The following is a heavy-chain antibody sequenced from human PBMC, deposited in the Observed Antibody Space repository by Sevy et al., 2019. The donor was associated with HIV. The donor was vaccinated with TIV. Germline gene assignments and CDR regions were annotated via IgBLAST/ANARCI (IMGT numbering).Heavy chain of an antibody. CDR2: ISYDGSNK. CDR3: ARDLVRLAYYYYYGMDV. J-gene: IGHJ6*02. D-gene: IGHD1-1*01. V-gene: IGHV3-30-3*01. CDR1: GFTFSSYA. Sequence: GGSLRLSCAASGFTFSSYAMHWVRQAPGKGLEWVAVISYDGSNKYYADSVKGRFTISRDNSKNTLYLQMNSLRAEDTAVYYCARDLVRLAYYYYYGMDVWGQGTTVTVSS.